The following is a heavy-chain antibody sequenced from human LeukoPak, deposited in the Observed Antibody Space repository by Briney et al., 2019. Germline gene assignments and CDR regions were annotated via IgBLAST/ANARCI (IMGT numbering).Heavy chain of an antibody. D-gene: IGHD5-24*01. Sequence: GGSLRLSCTASGFTFGDYAMSWFRQAPGKGLEWVGFIRSKAYGGTTEYAASVKGRFTISRDDSKSIAYLQMNSLKTEDTAVYYCTRVAGPRQSRNVEMATIHRSFDYWGQGTLVTVSS. V-gene: IGHV3-49*03. J-gene: IGHJ4*02. CDR3: TRVAGPRQSRNVEMATIHRSFDY. CDR1: GFTFGDYA. CDR2: IRSKAYGGTT.